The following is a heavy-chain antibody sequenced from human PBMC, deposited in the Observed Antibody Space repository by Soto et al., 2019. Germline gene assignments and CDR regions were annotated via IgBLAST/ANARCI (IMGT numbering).Heavy chain of an antibody. CDR3: ARGLLEMAVRGFWVY. V-gene: IGHV1-69*12. Sequence: QVHVMQSGPEVKKPGSSVKVSCKTYGGTFISFSISWVQHAPGQGIEWMGGIIPVSGTPHYAQKFQDRVTITADEPTSTSYMELSRLTSDDTAIYYCARGLLEMAVRGFWVYRGQGSLVTVSS. D-gene: IGHD3-16*01. CDR2: IIPVSGTP. J-gene: IGHJ4*02. CDR1: GGTFISFS.